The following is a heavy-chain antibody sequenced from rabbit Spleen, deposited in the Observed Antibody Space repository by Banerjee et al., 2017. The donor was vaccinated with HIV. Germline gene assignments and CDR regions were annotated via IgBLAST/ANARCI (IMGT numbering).Heavy chain of an antibody. D-gene: IGHD8-1*01. CDR3: ARDTGSSFSSYGMDL. CDR1: GFSFSSNW. J-gene: IGHJ6*01. Sequence: LEESGGGLVKPGGTLTLTCTVSGFSFSSNWICWVRQAPGKGLEWISCIAGSSSGFIYSATWAKGRFTCSKTSSTTVTLQMTSLTVADTANYFCARDTGSSFSSYGMDLWGQGTLVTVS. CDR2: IAGSSSGFI. V-gene: IGHV1S45*01.